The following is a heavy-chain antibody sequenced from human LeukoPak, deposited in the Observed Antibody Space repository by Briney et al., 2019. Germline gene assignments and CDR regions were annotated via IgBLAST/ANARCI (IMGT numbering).Heavy chain of an antibody. CDR2: INSNTGGT. D-gene: IGHD2-2*01. Sequence: ASVKVSCKASGYTFTDYFVHWLRQAPGQGLEWMGWINSNTGGTNYVQKFQGRVTMTRDTSISTLYMELRNLRSDDTAVYYCARDLGITCISTSCPPDYWGQGTLVTVSS. V-gene: IGHV1-2*02. CDR1: GYTFTDYF. J-gene: IGHJ4*02. CDR3: ARDLGITCISTSCPPDY.